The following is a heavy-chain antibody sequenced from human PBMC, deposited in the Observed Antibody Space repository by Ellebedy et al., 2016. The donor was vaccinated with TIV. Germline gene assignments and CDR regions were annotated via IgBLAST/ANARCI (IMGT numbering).Heavy chain of an antibody. V-gene: IGHV4-59*01. Sequence: MPGGSLRLSCTVSGGSISSYYWSWIRQPPGKGLEWIGYIYYSGSTNYNPSLKSRVTISVDTSKNQFSLKLSSVTAADTAVYYCARPPVRGNSGYNWFDPWGQGTLVTVSS. CDR1: GGSISSYY. D-gene: IGHD4-23*01. J-gene: IGHJ5*02. CDR3: ARPPVRGNSGYNWFDP. CDR2: IYYSGST.